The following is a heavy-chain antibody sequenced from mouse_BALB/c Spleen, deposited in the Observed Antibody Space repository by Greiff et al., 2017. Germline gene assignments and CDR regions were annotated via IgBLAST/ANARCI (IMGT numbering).Heavy chain of an antibody. CDR3: ARLVITTDYFDY. CDR1: GFTFSSYA. D-gene: IGHD1-1*01. V-gene: IGHV5-6-5*01. CDR2: ISSGGST. J-gene: IGHJ2*01. Sequence: EVKLVESGGGLVKPGGSLKLSCAASGFTFSSYAMSWVRQTPEKRLEWVASISSGGSTYYPDSVKGRFTISRDNARNILYLQMSSLRSEDTAMYYCARLVITTDYFDYWGQGTTLTVSS.